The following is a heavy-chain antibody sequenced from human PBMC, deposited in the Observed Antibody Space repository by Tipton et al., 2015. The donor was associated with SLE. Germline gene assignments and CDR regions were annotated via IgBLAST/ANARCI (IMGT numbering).Heavy chain of an antibody. CDR2: IYYSGST. CDR1: GASISTYY. J-gene: IGHJ2*01. CDR3: ARSRRLRFPINWYFDL. Sequence: TLSLTCTVSGASISTYYWSWIRQPPGKGLEWIGYIYYSGSTNCNPSLKSRVTISVDTSKNQFSLKLSSVTAADTAVYYCARSRRLRFPINWYFDLWGRGTLVTVSS. V-gene: IGHV4-59*12. D-gene: IGHD3-3*01.